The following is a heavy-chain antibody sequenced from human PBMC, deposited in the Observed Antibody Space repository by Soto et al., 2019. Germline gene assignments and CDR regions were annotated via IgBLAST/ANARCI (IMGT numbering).Heavy chain of an antibody. CDR3: AKDFGYYYDAFDI. CDR1: GFTFSSYA. CDR2: ISGGGGST. J-gene: IGHJ3*02. Sequence: EVQLLESGGGLVQPGGSLRLSCAASGFTFSSYAMSWVRQAPGKGLEWVSAISGGGGSTYYADSVKGRFTISRDNSKNTRYLQMSSLGAEDTAVYYCAKDFGYYYDAFDIWGQGTMVTGSS. D-gene: IGHD3-10*01. V-gene: IGHV3-23*01.